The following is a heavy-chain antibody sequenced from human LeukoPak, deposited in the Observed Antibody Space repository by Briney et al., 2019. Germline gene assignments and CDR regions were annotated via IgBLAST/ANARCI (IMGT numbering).Heavy chain of an antibody. CDR2: INGDGSL. Sequence: GRSLRLSCAASGLTFSTYWMHWVRQAPGKGLVWVSRINGDGSLSYADSVKGRFTISRDNTKNMLYLQMNSLRAEDTAVYYCAGGASSTVHYWGQGTLVTVSS. V-gene: IGHV3-74*01. CDR3: AGGASSTVHY. D-gene: IGHD6-13*01. CDR1: GLTFSTYW. J-gene: IGHJ4*02.